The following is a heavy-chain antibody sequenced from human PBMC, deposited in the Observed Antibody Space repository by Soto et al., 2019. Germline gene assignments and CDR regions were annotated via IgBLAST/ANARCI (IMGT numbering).Heavy chain of an antibody. CDR1: GWSINRYY. CDR3: ARNGLVVVTAIRPGWVDY. V-gene: IGHV4-59*05. Sequence: SETLSLTCTVSGWSINRYYWSWIRQPPGKGLEWIGSIYYSGSTYYNPSLKSRVTISVDTSKNQFSLKLSSVTAADTAVYYCARNGLVVVTAIRPGWVDYWGQGTLVTVSS. D-gene: IGHD2-21*02. CDR2: IYYSGST. J-gene: IGHJ4*02.